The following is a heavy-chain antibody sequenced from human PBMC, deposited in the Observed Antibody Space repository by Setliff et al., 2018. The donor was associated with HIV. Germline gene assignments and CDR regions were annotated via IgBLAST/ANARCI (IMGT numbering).Heavy chain of an antibody. CDR1: GYTLTTHA. CDR2: INAGNGNT. D-gene: IGHD6-19*01. CDR3: ARGSSGWPYYYDY. J-gene: IGHJ4*02. Sequence: ASVKVSCKASGYTLTTHAMHWVRQAPGQSLEWMGWINAGNGNTKYSQKFQGRVTITRDTSARTAYMDLTSLRSEDTAVYYCARGSSGWPYYYDYWGQGTLVTVSS. V-gene: IGHV1-3*01.